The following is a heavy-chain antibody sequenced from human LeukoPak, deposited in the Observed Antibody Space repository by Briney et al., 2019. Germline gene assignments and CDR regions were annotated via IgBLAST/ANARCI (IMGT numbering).Heavy chain of an antibody. CDR1: GFTFSSYS. J-gene: IGHJ6*03. V-gene: IGHV3-21*01. CDR3: AREGGYSYGWQGYCYYMDV. Sequence: GGSLRLSCAASGFTFSSYSMNWVRQAPGKGLEWVSSISSSSSYIYYADSVKGRFTISRDNAKNSLYLQMNSLRAEDTAVYYCAREGGYSYGWQGYCYYMDVWGKGTTVTVSS. CDR2: ISSSSSYI. D-gene: IGHD5-18*01.